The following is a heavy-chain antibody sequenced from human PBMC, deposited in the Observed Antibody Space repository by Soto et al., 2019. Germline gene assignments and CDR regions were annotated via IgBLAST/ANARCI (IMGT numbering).Heavy chain of an antibody. CDR2: ISSSGRTI. J-gene: IGHJ4*02. Sequence: EVQLVESGGGLVQPGGSLRLSCAASGFTFSSYEMNWVRQAPGKGLEWVSYISSSGRTIYYGDSVKGRFTISRDNAKNSLYLQMTSLRAEDTAVYYCARGVVGYSYGYDYWGQGTLVTVSS. CDR1: GFTFSSYE. D-gene: IGHD5-18*01. V-gene: IGHV3-48*03. CDR3: ARGVVGYSYGYDY.